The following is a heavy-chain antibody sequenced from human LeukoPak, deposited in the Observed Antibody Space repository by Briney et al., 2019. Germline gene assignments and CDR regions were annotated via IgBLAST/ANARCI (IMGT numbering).Heavy chain of an antibody. V-gene: IGHV3-33*01. J-gene: IGHJ4*02. CDR2: IWYDGSNK. Sequence: PGGSLRLSCAASGFTFSSYGMHWVRQAPGKGLEWVAVIWYDGSNKYYADSVKGRFTISRDNSKNTLYLQMNSLRAEDTAVYYCASGVTYQIDIVVVPAVVWGQGTLVTVSS. D-gene: IGHD2-2*01. CDR1: GFTFSSYG. CDR3: ASGVTYQIDIVVVPAVV.